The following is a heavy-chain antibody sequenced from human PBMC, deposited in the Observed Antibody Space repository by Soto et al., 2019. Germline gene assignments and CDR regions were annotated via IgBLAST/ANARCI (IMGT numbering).Heavy chain of an antibody. CDR1: GGSISSYY. CDR3: AKDYGDYVGAFDI. D-gene: IGHD4-17*01. CDR2: IYYSGST. J-gene: IGHJ3*02. Sequence: QVQLQESGPGLVKPSETLSLTCTVSGGSISSYYWSWIRQPPGKGLGWIGYIYYSGSTNYNPSLKSRVTISVDTSKNQFSLKLSSVTAADTAVYYCAKDYGDYVGAFDIWGQGTMVTVSS. V-gene: IGHV4-59*01.